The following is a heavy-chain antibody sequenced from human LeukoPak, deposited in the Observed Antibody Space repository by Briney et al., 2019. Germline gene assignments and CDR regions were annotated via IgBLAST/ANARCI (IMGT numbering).Heavy chain of an antibody. CDR2: IYYSGST. CDR3: ETSGWYLLPGVY. V-gene: IGHV4-39*01. Sequence: SETLSLTCTVSGDSISSTNYYWGWIRQPPGKGLEWIGSIYYSGSTYYNPSLESRVTISVDTSKNQFSLKLSSVTAADTAVYYCETSGWYLLPGVYWGQGTLVTVSS. D-gene: IGHD6-19*01. CDR1: GDSISSTNYY. J-gene: IGHJ4*02.